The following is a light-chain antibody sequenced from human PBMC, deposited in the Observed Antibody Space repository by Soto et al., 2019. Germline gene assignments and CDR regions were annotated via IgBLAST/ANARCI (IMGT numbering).Light chain of an antibody. CDR2: DVS. Sequence: QSALTQPASMSGSPGQSITISCIGTSSDFGGYNYVSWYQQHPGTAPKLVIYDVSDRPSGVSNRFSGSKSGDTASLTISGLQAEDGADYYCSSYISSTVVFGGGTKLTVL. CDR1: SSDFGGYNY. CDR3: SSYISSTVV. J-gene: IGLJ2*01. V-gene: IGLV2-14*03.